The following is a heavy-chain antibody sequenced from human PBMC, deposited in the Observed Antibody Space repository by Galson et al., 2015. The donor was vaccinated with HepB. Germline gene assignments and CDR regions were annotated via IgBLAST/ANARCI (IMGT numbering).Heavy chain of an antibody. CDR2: IYSGGST. CDR3: AREGYGSGSLDAFDI. CDR1: GFTVISNY. J-gene: IGHJ3*02. D-gene: IGHD3-10*01. Sequence: SLRLSCAASGFTVISNYMSWGRQAPGKGLEWVSVIYSGGSTYYADSVKGRFTISRDNSKNTLYLQMNSLSAEDTAVYYCAREGYGSGSLDAFDIWGQGTMVTVSS. V-gene: IGHV3-66*01.